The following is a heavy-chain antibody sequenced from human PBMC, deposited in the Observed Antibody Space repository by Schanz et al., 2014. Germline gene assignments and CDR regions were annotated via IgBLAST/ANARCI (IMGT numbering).Heavy chain of an antibody. J-gene: IGHJ2*01. D-gene: IGHD2-21*01. Sequence: EVQLVESGGGLVQPGGSLRLSCAASGFTFSTYAMTWVRQAPGKGLEWVSSISIRGGNTYYTDSVKGRFTISRDNSMNTLSLQMNGLSADDTAIYYCAKGQGAVINNWYFDLWGRGTLVTVSS. CDR1: GFTFSTYA. CDR3: AKGQGAVINNWYFDL. V-gene: IGHV3-23*04. CDR2: ISIRGGNT.